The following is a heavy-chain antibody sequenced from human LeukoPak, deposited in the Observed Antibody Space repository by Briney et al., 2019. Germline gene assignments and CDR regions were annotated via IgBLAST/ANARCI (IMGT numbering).Heavy chain of an antibody. Sequence: ASVIVSSTPSGHTFNTYSISWVRRAPGPGLEARGGISPSNGNTNYAQKLQDRVTITTGTSTRTVHMELRSLRSDDTAVDYCARDSGWELEQFYFDYGGQGTVVTVSS. V-gene: IGHV1-18*01. D-gene: IGHD1/OR15-1a*01. CDR3: ARDSGWELEQFYFDY. CDR2: ISPSNGNT. J-gene: IGHJ4*02. CDR1: GHTFNTYS.